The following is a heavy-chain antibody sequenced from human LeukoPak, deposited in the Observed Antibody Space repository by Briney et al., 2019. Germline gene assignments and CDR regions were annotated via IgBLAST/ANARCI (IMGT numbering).Heavy chain of an antibody. D-gene: IGHD2-15*01. Sequence: GASVKVSCKASGYTFTSHDINWVRQATGQGLEWMGWMNPNSGNTGYAQKFQGRVAMTRDTSINTAYLDLYSLRSEDTAVYYCASRASCSGGSCYMFDYWGQGTLVTVSS. J-gene: IGHJ4*02. V-gene: IGHV1-8*01. CDR3: ASRASCSGGSCYMFDY. CDR1: GYTFTSHD. CDR2: MNPNSGNT.